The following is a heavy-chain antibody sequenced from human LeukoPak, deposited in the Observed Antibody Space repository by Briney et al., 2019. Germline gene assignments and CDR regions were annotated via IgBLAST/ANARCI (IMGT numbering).Heavy chain of an antibody. CDR3: ATDNSYGSGSYYT. J-gene: IGHJ4*02. CDR1: GGSISSTSYY. CDR2: IYYSGST. Sequence: SETLSLTCTVSGGSISSTSYYWGWIRQPPGKGLEWIGSIYYSGSTYYNPSLESRVTISVDTSKNQFSLKLSSVTAADTAVYYCATDNSYGSGSYYTWGQGTLVTVSS. V-gene: IGHV4-39*07. D-gene: IGHD3-10*01.